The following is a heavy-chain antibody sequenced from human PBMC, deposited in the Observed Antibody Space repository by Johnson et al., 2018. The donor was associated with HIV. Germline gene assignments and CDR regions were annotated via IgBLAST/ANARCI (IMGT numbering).Heavy chain of an antibody. CDR3: ARDGVYSSPHDAFDI. V-gene: IGHV3-7*05. CDR1: GFPFVNYG. D-gene: IGHD3-22*01. Sequence: VQLVESGGGLVQPGESLRLSCAASGFPFVNYGMSWVRQAPGKGLEWVAIITEDGSNEYYVDSLEGRFTISRDNTKNLLYLQMDSLRTADTAVYYCARDGVYSSPHDAFDIWGQGTVVAVSS. J-gene: IGHJ3*02. CDR2: ITEDGSNE.